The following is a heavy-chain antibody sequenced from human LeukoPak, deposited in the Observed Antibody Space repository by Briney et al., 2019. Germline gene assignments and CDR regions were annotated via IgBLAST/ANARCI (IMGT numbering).Heavy chain of an antibody. Sequence: GGSLRLSCAASGFTVSSNYMSWVRQAPGKGLEWVSVIYSGGSTYYADSVKGRFTISRDNSKNTLYLQMNSLRAEDTAVYYCARVGDGYNNDALDIWGQGTMVTVSS. D-gene: IGHD3-9*01. CDR3: ARVGDGYNNDALDI. V-gene: IGHV3-53*01. CDR2: IYSGGST. CDR1: GFTVSSNY. J-gene: IGHJ3*02.